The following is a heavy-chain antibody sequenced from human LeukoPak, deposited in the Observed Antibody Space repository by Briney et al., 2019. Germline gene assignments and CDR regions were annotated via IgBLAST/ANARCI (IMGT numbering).Heavy chain of an antibody. Sequence: SETLSLTCTVSGGSISSYYWSWIRHPPGKGLEWIGYIYYSGSTNYNPCLKSRVSISVDTSKNQFSLKLSSVTAADMALYYCARGIAYYDSSGYAYLYFDFGVRGTVVTVSS. V-gene: IGHV4-59*01. D-gene: IGHD3-22*01. CDR3: ARGIAYYDSSGYAYLYFDF. J-gene: IGHJ4*02. CDR2: IYYSGST. CDR1: GGSISSYY.